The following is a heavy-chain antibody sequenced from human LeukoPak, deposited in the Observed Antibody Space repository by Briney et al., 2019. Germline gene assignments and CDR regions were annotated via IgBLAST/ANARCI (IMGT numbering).Heavy chain of an antibody. CDR1: GGSMSYNW. CDR2: IYYSGTT. CDR3: ARPYYYHMDV. Sequence: PSETLSLTCVVSGGSMSYNWWGWVRQPPGKGLEWIGEIYYSGTTNYNPSLESRVTISVDKSKNQFSLKLNSVTAADTAVYYCARPYYYHMDVWGKGTTVTVSS. J-gene: IGHJ6*03. V-gene: IGHV4-4*02.